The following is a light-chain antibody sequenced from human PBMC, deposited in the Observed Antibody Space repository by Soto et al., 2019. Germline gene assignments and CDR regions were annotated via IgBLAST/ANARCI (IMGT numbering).Light chain of an antibody. CDR2: GAS. CDR1: QSVSSSY. V-gene: IGKV3-20*01. CDR3: QQYGSSLFT. J-gene: IGKJ3*01. Sequence: EIVLTQSPGTLSLSPGERATLSCRVSQSVSSSYLAWYQQQPGQAPRLLIYGASSRATGIPDRFSGSGSGTDFTLTISRLEPEDFAVYYCQQYGSSLFTFGPGTKVDIK.